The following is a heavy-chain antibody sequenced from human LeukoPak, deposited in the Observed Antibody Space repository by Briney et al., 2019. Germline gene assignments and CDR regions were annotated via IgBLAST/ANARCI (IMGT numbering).Heavy chain of an antibody. CDR1: GYTFTGYY. CDR3: ARVTYYDFWSGYYSRNNDAFDI. D-gene: IGHD3-3*01. V-gene: IGHV1-2*02. CDR2: INPNSGGT. Sequence: ASVKVSCKASGYTFTGYYMHWVRQAPGQGLEWMGWINPNSGGTNYAQKFQGRVTMTRNTSISTAYMELSSLRSEDTAVYYCARVTYYDFWSGYYSRNNDAFDIWGQGTMVTVSS. J-gene: IGHJ3*02.